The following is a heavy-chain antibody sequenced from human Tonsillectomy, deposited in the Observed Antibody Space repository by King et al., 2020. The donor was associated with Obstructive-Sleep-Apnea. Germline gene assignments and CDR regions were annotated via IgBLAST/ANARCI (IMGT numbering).Heavy chain of an antibody. D-gene: IGHD3-22*01. Sequence: QVQLVESGAEVKKPGASVKVSCKGSGYTLTELSMHWVRQAPGKGLEWLGGFDPEDGETISAQKFQGRVTMTEDTSTDTAYMELSSLRSEDTAVYYCATDVSEYYDSSGNLDYWGQGTLVTVSS. V-gene: IGHV1-24*01. J-gene: IGHJ4*02. CDR2: FDPEDGET. CDR3: ATDVSEYYDSSGNLDY. CDR1: GYTLTELS.